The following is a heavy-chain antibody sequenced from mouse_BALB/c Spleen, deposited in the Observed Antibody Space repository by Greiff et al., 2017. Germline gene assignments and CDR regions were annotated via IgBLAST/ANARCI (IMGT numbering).Heavy chain of an antibody. CDR3: ARNYYDDYAMDY. V-gene: IGHV1-18*01. CDR2: INPYNGGT. Sequence: EVQGVESGPELVKPGASMKISCKASGYSFTGYTMNWVKQSHGKNLEWIGLINPYNGGTSYNQKFKGKATLTVDKSSSTAYMELLSLTSEDSAVYYCARNYYDDYAMDYWGQGTSVTVSS. J-gene: IGHJ4*01. CDR1: GYSFTGYT. D-gene: IGHD2-4*01.